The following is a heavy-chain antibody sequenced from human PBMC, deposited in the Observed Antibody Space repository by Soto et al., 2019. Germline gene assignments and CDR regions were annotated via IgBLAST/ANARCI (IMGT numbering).Heavy chain of an antibody. CDR2: INHSGSS. Sequence: PSWTTYLGSASYRECFSISVLALTLKPPGKGLEWIGEINHSGSSNYNRSLKSRVTISVDTSKNQFSLKLSAVTAAETAVYYCARGKVFEYWGQGTLVTVSS. CDR3: ARGKVFEY. J-gene: IGHJ4*02. V-gene: IGHV4-34*01. CDR1: RECFSISV.